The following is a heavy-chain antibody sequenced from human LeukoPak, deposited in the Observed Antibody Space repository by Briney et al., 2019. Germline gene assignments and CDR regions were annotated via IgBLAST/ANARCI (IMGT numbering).Heavy chain of an antibody. CDR1: GFTLSSYW. J-gene: IGHJ4*02. Sequence: GGSLRLSCAASGFTLSSYWMHWVRQVPGKGLVWVSRINPDGSTTTYADSVKGRFTISRDNAKNTLYLQMNSLRAEDTGIYYCARDQRGNWNDTPRYWGQGTLVTVSS. D-gene: IGHD1-1*01. CDR2: INPDGSTT. CDR3: ARDQRGNWNDTPRY. V-gene: IGHV3-74*01.